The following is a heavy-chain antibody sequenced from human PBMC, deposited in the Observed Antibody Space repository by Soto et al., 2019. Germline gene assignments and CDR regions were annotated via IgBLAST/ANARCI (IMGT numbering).Heavy chain of an antibody. Sequence: GASVKVSCKASGGTFSSYTISWVRQAPGQGLEWMGRIIPILGIANYAQKFQGRVTITADKSTSTAYMELSSLRSEDTAVYYCARDCMFFCAFGESYYYDMYVRGLRSTVPVS. J-gene: IGHJ6*02. CDR1: GGTFSSYT. V-gene: IGHV1-69*04. D-gene: IGHD3-16*01. CDR3: ARDCMFFCAFGESYYYDMYV. CDR2: IIPILGIA.